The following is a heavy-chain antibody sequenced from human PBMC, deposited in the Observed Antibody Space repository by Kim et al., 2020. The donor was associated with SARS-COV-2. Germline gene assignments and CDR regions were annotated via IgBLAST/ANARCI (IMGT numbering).Heavy chain of an antibody. CDR1: GGSISSYY. CDR3: ARLLWFGGYYYGMDV. D-gene: IGHD3-10*01. Sequence: SETLSLTCTVSGGSISSYYWSWIRQPAGKGLEWIGRIYTSGSTNYNPSLKSRVTMSVDTSKNQFSLKLSSVTAADTAVYYCARLLWFGGYYYGMDVWGQGTTVTVSS. V-gene: IGHV4-4*07. CDR2: IYTSGST. J-gene: IGHJ6*02.